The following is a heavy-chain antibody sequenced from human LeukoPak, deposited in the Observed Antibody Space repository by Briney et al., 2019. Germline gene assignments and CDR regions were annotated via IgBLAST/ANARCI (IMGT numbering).Heavy chain of an antibody. J-gene: IGHJ4*02. CDR1: GGSISSSSYC. Sequence: PSETLSLTCTVSGGSISSSSYCWGWIRQPPGKGLEWIGNIYYSGSTYYNPSLKSRVTISVDTSKNQFSLKLSSVTAADTAVYSCARLAASCSSSSCSLDYWGQGTLVTVSS. CDR3: ARLAASCSSSSCSLDY. V-gene: IGHV4-39*01. D-gene: IGHD2-2*01. CDR2: IYYSGST.